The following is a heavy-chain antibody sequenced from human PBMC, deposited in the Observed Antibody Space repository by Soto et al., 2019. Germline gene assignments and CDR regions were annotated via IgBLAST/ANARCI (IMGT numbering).Heavy chain of an antibody. J-gene: IGHJ4*02. CDR1: GFTFSSYG. Sequence: QVQLVESGGGVVQPGRSLRLSCAASGFTFSSYGMHWVRQAPGKGLEWVAVISYDGSNKYYADSVKGRFTISRDNSKNTLYLQMNSLRAEDTAVYYCAKDRGQYSGYPLPAFGATNHFDYWGQGTLVTVSS. D-gene: IGHD5-12*01. V-gene: IGHV3-30*18. CDR2: ISYDGSNK. CDR3: AKDRGQYSGYPLPAFGATNHFDY.